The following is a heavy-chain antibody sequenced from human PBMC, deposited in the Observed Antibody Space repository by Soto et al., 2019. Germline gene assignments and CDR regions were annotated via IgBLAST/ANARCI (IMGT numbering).Heavy chain of an antibody. CDR3: VRQNWNYGGMEV. V-gene: IGHV5-10-1*01. D-gene: IGHD1-1*01. CDR2: IDPSDSYT. Sequence: GESLKISCKVSGYSFTSYWISWGRQMPGKVLEGMGRIDPSDSYTNYSPSFQGHFTISADKSISTAYVQWSSLKASDTAMSSCVRQNWNYGGMEVWGQGTTPTVSS. J-gene: IGHJ6*01. CDR1: GYSFTSYW.